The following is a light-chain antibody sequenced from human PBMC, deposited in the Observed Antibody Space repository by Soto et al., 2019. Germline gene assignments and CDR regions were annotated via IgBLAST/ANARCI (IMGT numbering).Light chain of an antibody. CDR2: RNN. Sequence: QSVLTQAPSASGTPGQRVTISCSGTSSNIGNNYVYWYQQFPGTAPKILIYRNNQRPSGVPDRFSGSKSGTSASLAISGLRSEDEADYYCAAWDDNPSVLFGTGTKLTVL. V-gene: IGLV1-47*01. J-gene: IGLJ1*01. CDR3: AAWDDNPSVL. CDR1: SSNIGNNY.